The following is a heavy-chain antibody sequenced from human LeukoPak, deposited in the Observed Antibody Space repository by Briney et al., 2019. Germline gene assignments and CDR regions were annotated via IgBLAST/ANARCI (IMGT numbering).Heavy chain of an antibody. J-gene: IGHJ4*02. V-gene: IGHV1-69*05. CDR3: ARVSLKGSTEYDY. Sequence: ASVKVSCKASGGTFSSYATSWVRQAPGQGLEWMGGIIPIFGTANYAQKFQGRVTITTDESTSTAYMELSSLRSEDTAVYYCARVSLKGSTEYDYWGQGTLVTVSS. D-gene: IGHD2-15*01. CDR1: GGTFSSYA. CDR2: IIPIFGTA.